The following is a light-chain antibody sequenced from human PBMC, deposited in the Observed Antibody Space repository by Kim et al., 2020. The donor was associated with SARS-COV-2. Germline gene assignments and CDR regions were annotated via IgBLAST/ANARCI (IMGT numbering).Light chain of an antibody. CDR1: SSNIGNNT. V-gene: IGLV1-44*01. Sequence: LTQPPSASGTPGQRVTISCSGSSSNIGNNTVNWYQQVPGAAPKVLIYNNDERPSGVPDRFSGSKSGTSASLAISGLQSEDEANYYCAAWDDSLDASYVFGTGTKVTVL. J-gene: IGLJ1*01. CDR3: AAWDDSLDASYV. CDR2: NND.